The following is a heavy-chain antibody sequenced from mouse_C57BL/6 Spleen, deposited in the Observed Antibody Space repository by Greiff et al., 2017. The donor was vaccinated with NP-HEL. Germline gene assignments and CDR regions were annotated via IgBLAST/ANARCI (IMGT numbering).Heavy chain of an antibody. CDR2: INPSNGGT. J-gene: IGHJ2*01. CDR1: GYTFTSYW. CDR3: ARRQLRLYFDY. V-gene: IGHV1-53*01. D-gene: IGHD3-2*02. Sequence: QVQLQQPGSELVKPGASLKLSCKASGYTFTSYWMHWVKQRPGQGLEWIGNINPSNGGTNYNEKFKSKATLTVDKSSSTADMQLSSLTSEDSAVYYWARRQLRLYFDYWSQGTTLTVSS.